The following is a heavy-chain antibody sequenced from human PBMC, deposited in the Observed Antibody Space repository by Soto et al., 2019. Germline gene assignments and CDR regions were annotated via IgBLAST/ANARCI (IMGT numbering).Heavy chain of an antibody. D-gene: IGHD2-15*01. CDR1: GGSISSSSYY. CDR3: ARPVEYCSGGSCYSSWFDP. CDR2: IYYSGST. Sequence: QLQLQESGPGLVKPSETLSLTCTVSGGSISSSSYYWGCIRQPPGKGLEWIGSIYYSGSTYYNPSLKSRVTISVDTSKNQFSLKLSSVTAADTAVYYCARPVEYCSGGSCYSSWFDPWGQGTLVTVSS. J-gene: IGHJ5*02. V-gene: IGHV4-39*01.